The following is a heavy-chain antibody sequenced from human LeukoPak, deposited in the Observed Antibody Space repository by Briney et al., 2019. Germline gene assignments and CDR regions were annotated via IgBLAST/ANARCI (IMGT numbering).Heavy chain of an antibody. J-gene: IGHJ4*02. Sequence: SETLSLTCTVSGGSISSYYWSWVRQPPGKGLEWIGYIYYSGSTNYNPPLKSRVTISVDTSKNQFSLKLSSVTAADTAVYYCARARVWLDYWGQGTLVTVSS. CDR1: GGSISSYY. V-gene: IGHV4-59*01. D-gene: IGHD6-13*01. CDR3: ARARVWLDY. CDR2: IYYSGST.